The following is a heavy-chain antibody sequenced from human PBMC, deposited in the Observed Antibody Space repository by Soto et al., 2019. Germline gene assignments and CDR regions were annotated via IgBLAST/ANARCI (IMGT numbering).Heavy chain of an antibody. D-gene: IGHD1-26*01. CDR3: ARGGPISGSYWGGDY. J-gene: IGHJ4*02. V-gene: IGHV1-18*01. CDR1: GYTFSSSD. Sequence: QVQLVESGAEVKKPGASAKVSCKACGYTFSSSDISWVRQAPGQGLEWMGWISAYTGNTNYAQRLQGRLTMTTDTSTNTAYMELRSLRSDDTAVYYSARGGPISGSYWGGDYWGQGTLVTVSS. CDR2: ISAYTGNT.